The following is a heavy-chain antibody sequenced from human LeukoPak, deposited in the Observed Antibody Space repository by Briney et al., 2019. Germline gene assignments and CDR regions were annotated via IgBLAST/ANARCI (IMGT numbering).Heavy chain of an antibody. V-gene: IGHV1-8*03. J-gene: IGHJ5*02. CDR3: ARGVKGKQQLVP. D-gene: IGHD6-13*01. CDR1: GYTFTSYD. Sequence: ASVKVSCKASGYTFTSYDINWVRQATGQGLEWMGWMNPNSGNTGYAQKFQDRVTITRNTSISTAYMELSSLRSEDTAVYYCARGVKGKQQLVPWGQGTLVTVSS. CDR2: MNPNSGNT.